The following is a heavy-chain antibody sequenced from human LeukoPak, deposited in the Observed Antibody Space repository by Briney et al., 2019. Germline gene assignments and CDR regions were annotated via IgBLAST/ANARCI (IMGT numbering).Heavy chain of an antibody. Sequence: PGGSLRLSCVASGFTFSGYSMTWVRQAPGKGLERVANIKQDGSEKYYVDSVKGRFTISRENAKNSLYLQMNSLRAEDTAVYYCARDPGYYGSGSYLNWGQGTLVTVSS. CDR1: GFTFSGYS. D-gene: IGHD3-10*01. V-gene: IGHV3-7*01. CDR2: IKQDGSEK. CDR3: ARDPGYYGSGSYLN. J-gene: IGHJ4*02.